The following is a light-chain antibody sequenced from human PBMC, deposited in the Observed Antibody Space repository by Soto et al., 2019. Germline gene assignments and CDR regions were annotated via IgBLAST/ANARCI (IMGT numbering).Light chain of an antibody. CDR3: QQYKA. J-gene: IGKJ1*01. V-gene: IGKV1-5*01. CDR1: HSLSSY. CDR2: DES. Sequence: DIQRTQSPSTLAASVGDNITITCRASHSLSSYLAWYQQKPGGAPKLLIFDESSLERGVPSRFSGSGSGTEFRLTLTSLQHDDVATYYCQQYKAFGRGTKVDIK.